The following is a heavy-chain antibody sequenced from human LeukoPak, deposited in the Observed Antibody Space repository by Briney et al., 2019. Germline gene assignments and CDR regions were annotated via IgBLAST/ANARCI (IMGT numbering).Heavy chain of an antibody. Sequence: GGSLRLSCAASGFTFSSYAMHWVRQAPGKGLEWVAVISYDGSNKYYADSVKGRFTISRDNSKDTLYLQMNSLRAEDTAVYYCARETGSAIGSTDFDYWGQGTLVTVSS. CDR2: ISYDGSNK. J-gene: IGHJ4*02. CDR1: GFTFSSYA. CDR3: ARETGSAIGSTDFDY. V-gene: IGHV3-30-3*01. D-gene: IGHD4-17*01.